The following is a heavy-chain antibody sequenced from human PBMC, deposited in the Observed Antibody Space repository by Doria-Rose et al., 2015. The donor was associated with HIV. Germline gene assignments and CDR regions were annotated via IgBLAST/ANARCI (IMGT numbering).Heavy chain of an antibody. Sequence: QVTLKESGPVLVKPTETLTLTCTVSGVSLSSPGMGVSWIRQPPGKALEWLANIFTDDDRSYKTSLKSRLTISRVTSTSQVVLTMTDMDPVDTATYYCARIKSSRWYHKYYFDFWGQGTLVIVSA. J-gene: IGHJ4*02. CDR2: IFTDDDR. D-gene: IGHD6-13*01. CDR3: ARIKSSRWYHKYYFDF. V-gene: IGHV2-26*01. CDR1: GVSLSSPGMG.